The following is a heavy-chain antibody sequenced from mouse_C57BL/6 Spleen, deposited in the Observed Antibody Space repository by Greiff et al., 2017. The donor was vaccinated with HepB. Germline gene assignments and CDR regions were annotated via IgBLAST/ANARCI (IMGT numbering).Heavy chain of an antibody. J-gene: IGHJ2*01. CDR1: GYAFSSSW. CDR3: ARIALDYFDY. Sequence: VKLMESGPELVKPGASVKISCKASGYAFSSSWMNWVKQRPGKGLEWIGRIYPGDGDTNYNGKFKGKATLTADKSSSTAYMQLSSLTSEDSAVYFCARIALDYFDYWGQGTTLTVSS. CDR2: IYPGDGDT. V-gene: IGHV1-82*01.